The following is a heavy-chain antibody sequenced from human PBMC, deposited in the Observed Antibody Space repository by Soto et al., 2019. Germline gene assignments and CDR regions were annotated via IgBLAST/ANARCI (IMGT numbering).Heavy chain of an antibody. CDR1: GGTFSSYA. CDR3: ARAVRRDYDISGYGTLHFDY. V-gene: IGHV1-69*13. D-gene: IGHD3-22*01. CDR2: IIPIFGTT. Sequence: ASVKVSCKASGGTFSSYAISWVRQAPGQGLEWMGGIIPIFGTTNYAQKFQGRVTITADESTSTAYMELSSLRSEDTAVYYCARAVRRDYDISGYGTLHFDYWGQGTLVTVSS. J-gene: IGHJ4*02.